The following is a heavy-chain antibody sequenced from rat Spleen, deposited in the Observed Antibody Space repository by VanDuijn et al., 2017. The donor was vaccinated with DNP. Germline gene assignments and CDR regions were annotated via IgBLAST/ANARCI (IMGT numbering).Heavy chain of an antibody. CDR2: VNKDSSTI. V-gene: IGHV4-2*01. CDR3: ARLGWHGWFAY. D-gene: IGHD1-11*01. CDR1: GFNFNDYW. J-gene: IGHJ3*01. Sequence: EVKLVESGGGLVQPGRSLKLSCAASGFNFNDYWMGWVRQAPGKGLEWIGEVNKDSSTIKYSPSLKDKVTISRDNAQNTLFLQMSKLGSEDTAIYYCARLGWHGWFAYWGQGTLVTVSS.